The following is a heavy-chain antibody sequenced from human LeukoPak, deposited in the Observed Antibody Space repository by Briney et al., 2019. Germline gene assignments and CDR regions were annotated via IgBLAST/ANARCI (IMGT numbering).Heavy chain of an antibody. J-gene: IGHJ5*02. CDR2: IYYSGST. D-gene: IGHD4-17*01. V-gene: IGHV4-39*01. CDR3: ARPHYGVYNWFDP. Sequence: PSETLSLTCTVSGGSISSSSYYWGWIRQPPGKGLEWIGSIYYSGSTYYNPSLKSRVTISVDTSKNQFSLKLSSVTAADTAVYYCARPHYGVYNWFDPWGQGTLVTVSS. CDR1: GGSISSSSYY.